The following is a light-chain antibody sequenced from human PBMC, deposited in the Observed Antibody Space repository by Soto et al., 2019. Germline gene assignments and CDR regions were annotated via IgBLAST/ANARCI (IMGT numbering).Light chain of an antibody. CDR3: CSYAGGRNV. Sequence: QSALTQPASVSGSPGQSITISCTGTTSDIGADNYVAWYQQHPGRAPKLMLYEVSIRPSGVSNRFSGSKSGNTASLSISGLQAEDEADYYCCSYAGGRNVFGTGTKLTVL. V-gene: IGLV2-14*01. J-gene: IGLJ1*01. CDR1: TSDIGADNY. CDR2: EVS.